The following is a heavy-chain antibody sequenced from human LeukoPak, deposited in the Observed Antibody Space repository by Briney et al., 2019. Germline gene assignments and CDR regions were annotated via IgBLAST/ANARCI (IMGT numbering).Heavy chain of an antibody. CDR2: IYYSVRT. Sequence: ENLSLTCSVSGGSFSSHYWSWIRQPPGKGLEWIGNIYYSVRTNYNPSLKSRVTISVDMSKNQFSLKLSSVTAADTAVYYCARVLSSGYYIYFDYWGQGSLVTVSS. V-gene: IGHV4-59*11. CDR1: GGSFSSHY. D-gene: IGHD3-3*01. CDR3: ARVLSSGYYIYFDY. J-gene: IGHJ4*02.